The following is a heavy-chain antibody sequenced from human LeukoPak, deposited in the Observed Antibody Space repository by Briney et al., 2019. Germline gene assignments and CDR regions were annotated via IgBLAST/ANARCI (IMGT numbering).Heavy chain of an antibody. CDR3: TYDHFDS. Sequence: GGSLRLSCAASGFTFTTYAMHWVRQAPGKGLEWVTFIRYDGNNKYYADSVKGRFTISRDNSNNTLYLQMNSLRAEDTAVYYCTYDHFDSWGQGTLVTVSS. D-gene: IGHD2-21*01. V-gene: IGHV3-30*02. CDR2: IRYDGNNK. J-gene: IGHJ4*02. CDR1: GFTFTTYA.